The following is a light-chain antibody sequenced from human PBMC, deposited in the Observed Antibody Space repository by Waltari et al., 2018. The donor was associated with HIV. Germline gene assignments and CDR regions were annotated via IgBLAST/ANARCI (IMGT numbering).Light chain of an antibody. CDR3: SSYAGSNNFEV. Sequence: QSALTQPPSASGSPGQSVTISCTGTSSDVGGYTYVSWYQQHPGKAPKLMIYEVSKRPSGVPDRFSGSKSGNTASLTVSGLQAEDEADYYCSSYAGSNNFEVFGTGTKVTVL. CDR1: SSDVGGYTY. V-gene: IGLV2-8*01. J-gene: IGLJ1*01. CDR2: EVS.